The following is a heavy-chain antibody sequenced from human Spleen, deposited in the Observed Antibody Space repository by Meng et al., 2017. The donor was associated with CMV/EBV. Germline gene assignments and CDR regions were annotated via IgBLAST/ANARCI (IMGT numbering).Heavy chain of an antibody. J-gene: IGHJ5*02. CDR1: GFTFTTYA. D-gene: IGHD6-19*01. Sequence: GESLKISCVASGFTFTTYAVTWVRQAPGKGLEWVSTISSDGRSTYYADSVKGRFTISRDNSKNMLSLQMNGLRADDTAVYYCAKDVYTSGWYESWFDPWGQGTLVTVSS. CDR2: ISSDGRST. CDR3: AKDVYTSGWYESWFDP. V-gene: IGHV3-23*01.